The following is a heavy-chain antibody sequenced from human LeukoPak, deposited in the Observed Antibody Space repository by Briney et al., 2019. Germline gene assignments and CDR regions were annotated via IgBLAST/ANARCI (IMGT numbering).Heavy chain of an antibody. V-gene: IGHV3-53*01. CDR3: ARGGSYLSAFDI. D-gene: IGHD1-26*01. Sequence: GGSLRLSCAASGFTVSSYYMSWVRQAPGKGLEWVSVLYSDYSTYYADSVKGRFTISRDNSKNTLYLQMNSLRAEDTAVYYCARGGSYLSAFDIWGQGTMVTVSS. CDR1: GFTVSSYY. J-gene: IGHJ3*02. CDR2: LYSDYST.